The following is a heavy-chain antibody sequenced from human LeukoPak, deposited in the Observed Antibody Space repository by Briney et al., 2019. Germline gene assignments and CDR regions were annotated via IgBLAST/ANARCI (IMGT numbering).Heavy chain of an antibody. V-gene: IGHV1-69*04. CDR2: IIPILGIA. CDR3: ARGIVGATPVDY. CDR1: GGTFSSYA. Sequence: ASVKVSCKASGGTFSSYAISWVRQAPGQGLEWMGRIIPILGIANYAQKFQGRVTITADKSTSTAYMELSSLRSEDTAAYYCARGIVGATPVDYWGQGTLVSVSS. J-gene: IGHJ4*02. D-gene: IGHD1-26*01.